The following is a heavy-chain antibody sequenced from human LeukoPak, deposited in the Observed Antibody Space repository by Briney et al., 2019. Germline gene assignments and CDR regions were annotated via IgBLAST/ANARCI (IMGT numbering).Heavy chain of an antibody. V-gene: IGHV3-53*01. Sequence: GGSLRLSCAASGFIVSGNYMSWVRPAPGEGLEWVSVISSGGNTYYAASVKGRFIISTDISKNTLYLQMNGLRAEDTAVYYCAREVRGYYFDYWGQGPLVTVSS. D-gene: IGHD3-22*01. CDR3: AREVRGYYFDY. CDR1: GFIVSGNY. CDR2: ISSGGNT. J-gene: IGHJ4*02.